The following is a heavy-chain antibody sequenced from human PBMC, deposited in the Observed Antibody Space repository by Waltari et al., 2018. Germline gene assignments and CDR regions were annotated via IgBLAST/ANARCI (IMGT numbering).Heavy chain of an antibody. CDR1: GFSFSDYE. J-gene: IGHJ4*02. CDR3: ARELPSRLGGETDY. Sequence: VQLVESGGGLVQSGGSLRLSCVASGFSFSDYEMNCVRQAPGKGLEWISNIDTSGSPVNYADSVKGRFTISRDNARNFLYLQMNSLRAEDTAVYFCARELPSRLGGETDYWGQGTLVTVSS. D-gene: IGHD2-15*01. V-gene: IGHV3-48*03. CDR2: IDTSGSPV.